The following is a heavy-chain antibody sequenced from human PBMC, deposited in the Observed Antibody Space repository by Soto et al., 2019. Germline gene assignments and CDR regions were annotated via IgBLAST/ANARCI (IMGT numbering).Heavy chain of an antibody. V-gene: IGHV1-69*13. CDR1: GYTFTSYY. CDR3: ARWLYCGGDCYSRDYYYYYGMDV. D-gene: IGHD2-21*02. Sequence: SVKVSCKASGYTFTSYYMHWVRQAPGQGLEWMGGIIPIFGTANYAQKFQGRVTITADESTSTAYMELSSLRSEDTAVYYCARWLYCGGDCYSRDYYYYYGMDVWGQGTTVTVSS. J-gene: IGHJ6*02. CDR2: IIPIFGTA.